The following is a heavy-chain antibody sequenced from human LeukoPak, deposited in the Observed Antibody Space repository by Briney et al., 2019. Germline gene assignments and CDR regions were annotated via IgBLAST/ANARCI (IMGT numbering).Heavy chain of an antibody. D-gene: IGHD6-19*01. V-gene: IGHV3-33*01. Sequence: GKSLRLSCAASGFTFRSHGMHWVRQAPGKGLEWVAFIWYDGSKQYYADSMKGRLTISRDNSRNTLYLQMNSLGVEDTAVYYCARAVAGSDWIKFDYWGQGILVTVSS. CDR1: GFTFRSHG. J-gene: IGHJ4*02. CDR2: IWYDGSKQ. CDR3: ARAVAGSDWIKFDY.